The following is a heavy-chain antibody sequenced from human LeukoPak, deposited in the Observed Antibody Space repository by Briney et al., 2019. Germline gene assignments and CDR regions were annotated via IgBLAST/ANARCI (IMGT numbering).Heavy chain of an antibody. CDR2: INPNSGGT. V-gene: IGHV1-2*02. CDR3: ARDTRYCSGSSCYRIDY. J-gene: IGHJ4*02. D-gene: IGHD2-15*01. CDR1: GYTFTGYY. Sequence: ASVKVSCKASGYTFTGYYMHWVRQAPGQGLEWMGWINPNSGGTNYAQKFQGRVTMTRDTSISTAYMELSRLRSDDTAVYYCARDTRYCSGSSCYRIDYWGQGTLVTVSS.